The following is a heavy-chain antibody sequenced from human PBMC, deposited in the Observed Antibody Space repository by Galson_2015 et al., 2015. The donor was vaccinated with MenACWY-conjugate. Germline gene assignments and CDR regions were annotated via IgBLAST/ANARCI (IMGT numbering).Heavy chain of an antibody. V-gene: IGHV3-13*04. CDR1: GFTFSSYD. J-gene: IGHJ6*02. D-gene: IGHD3-10*01. CDR3: ARVDYYGSGSYYNVDGTDV. CDR2: IGTAGDT. Sequence: SLRLSCAASGFTFSSYDMHWVRQATGKGLEWVSAIGTAGDTYYPGSVKGRFTISRENAKNSLYLQMNSLRAGDTAVYYCARVDYYGSGSYYNVDGTDVWGQGTTVTVSS.